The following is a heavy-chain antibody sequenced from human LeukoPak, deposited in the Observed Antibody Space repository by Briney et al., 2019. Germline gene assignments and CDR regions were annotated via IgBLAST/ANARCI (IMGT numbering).Heavy chain of an antibody. D-gene: IGHD2-21*02. CDR2: ISSSSSYI. CDR1: GFTFSSYN. CDR3: AKVPRDSDCY. Sequence: GGSLRLSCAASGFTFSSYNMNWVRQAPGKGLEWVSSISSSSSYIYYAGSVKGRFTISRDNAKNSLYLQMNSLGAEDTAVYYCAKVPRDSDCYWGQGTLVTVSS. V-gene: IGHV3-21*01. J-gene: IGHJ4*02.